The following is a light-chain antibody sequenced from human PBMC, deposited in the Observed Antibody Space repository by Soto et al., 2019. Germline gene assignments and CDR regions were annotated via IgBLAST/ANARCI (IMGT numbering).Light chain of an antibody. J-gene: IGKJ1*01. CDR2: EAT. Sequence: DIQMTQSPSSVSASVGDTVTITCRASQGLKFLAWYQQKPGKAPRLLIYEATNLQSGVPPRFSGSGSGTDFTPTISSLQAEDVATYYCQTYNIAPSWTFGQGTKVDIK. V-gene: IGKV1-12*02. CDR1: QGLKF. CDR3: QTYNIAPSWT.